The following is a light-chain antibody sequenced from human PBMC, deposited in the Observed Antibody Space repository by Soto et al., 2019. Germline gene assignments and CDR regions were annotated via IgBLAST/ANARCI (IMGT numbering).Light chain of an antibody. J-gene: IGKJ4*01. Sequence: DIQMTQSPSTLSATVGDRVTITCRASQNINRWLAWYQQKPGKVPKVLIYDASNLETGVPSTFSGSGSGTEFTLTISSLQPDDFATYYCQQYDSFSMIFGGGTKVEIK. CDR2: DAS. V-gene: IGKV1-5*01. CDR3: QQYDSFSMI. CDR1: QNINRW.